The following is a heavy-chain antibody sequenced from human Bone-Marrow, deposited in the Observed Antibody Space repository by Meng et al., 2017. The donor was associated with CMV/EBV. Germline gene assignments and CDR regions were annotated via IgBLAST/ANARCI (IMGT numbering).Heavy chain of an antibody. CDR3: VGYTWHYEN. Sequence: ASVKVSCKTSRYSFTAYHIHWVRQAPAHGLEWVGWIYGETGDTNYAQRVQGRLPLTRDTSIRTVYMELTGLTSDDTAMYYCVGYTWHYENWGQGTQVTVSS. CDR2: IYGETGDT. V-gene: IGHV1-2*02. J-gene: IGHJ4*02. CDR1: RYSFTAYH. D-gene: IGHD1-7*01.